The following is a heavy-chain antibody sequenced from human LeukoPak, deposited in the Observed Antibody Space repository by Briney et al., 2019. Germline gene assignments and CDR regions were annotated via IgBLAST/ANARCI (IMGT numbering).Heavy chain of an antibody. CDR1: GFTFSSYG. J-gene: IGHJ4*02. V-gene: IGHV3-30*02. D-gene: IGHD6-13*01. CDR2: IRYDGNNK. Sequence: GGSLRLSCAASGFTFSSYGMHWVRQAPGKGLEWVAFIRYDGNNKYYADSVKGRFTISRDNSKNTLDLQMNSLRAEDTAVYYCATRDFIAAAGSFDYWGQGTLVTVSS. CDR3: ATRDFIAAAGSFDY.